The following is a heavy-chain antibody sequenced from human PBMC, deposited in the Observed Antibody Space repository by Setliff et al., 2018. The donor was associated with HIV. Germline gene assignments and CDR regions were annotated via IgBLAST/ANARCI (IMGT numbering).Heavy chain of an antibody. J-gene: IGHJ4*02. CDR3: ARDYWVAGLDY. CDR2: INQDGSEK. D-gene: IGHD6-19*01. Sequence: GGSLRLSCAASGFTFSGYGMHWVRQAPGKGLEWVANINQDGSEKNYVDSLKGRFTISRDTAKNSLYLQMNSLSVEDTAVYYCARDYWVAGLDYWGQGTLVTVSS. V-gene: IGHV3-7*01. CDR1: GFTFSGYG.